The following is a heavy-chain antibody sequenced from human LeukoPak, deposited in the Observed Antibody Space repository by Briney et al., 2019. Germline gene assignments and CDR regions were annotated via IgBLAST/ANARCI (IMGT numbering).Heavy chain of an antibody. D-gene: IGHD2-8*01. CDR3: ARDRAGLMRSYYYYGMDV. J-gene: IGHJ6*02. CDR1: GFTVSSNY. Sequence: GGSLRISCAASGFTVSSNYMSWVRQAPGKGLEWVSVIYSGGSTYYADSVKGRFTISRDNSKNTLYLQMNSLRAEDTAVYYCARDRAGLMRSYYYYGMDVWGQGTTVTVSS. V-gene: IGHV3-66*01. CDR2: IYSGGST.